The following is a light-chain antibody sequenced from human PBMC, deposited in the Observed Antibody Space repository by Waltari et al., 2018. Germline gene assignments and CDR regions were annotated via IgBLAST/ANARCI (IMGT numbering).Light chain of an antibody. CDR3: QQYGSSPPYT. CDR2: GAS. CDR1: QSFSGSY. Sequence: EIVLTQSPGTLSLSPGERAPLSCRASQSFSGSYLAWYQQKPGQAPRLLIYGASSRATGIPDRFSGSGSGTDFTLTISRLEPEDFAVYYCQQYGSSPPYTFGQGTKLEIK. V-gene: IGKV3-20*01. J-gene: IGKJ2*01.